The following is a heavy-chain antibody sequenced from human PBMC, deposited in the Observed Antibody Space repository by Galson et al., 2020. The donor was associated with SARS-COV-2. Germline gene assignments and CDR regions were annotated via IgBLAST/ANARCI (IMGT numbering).Heavy chain of an antibody. Sequence: TGGSLRLSCAASGFTVSSNYMSWVRQAPGKGLEWVSVIYSGGSTYYADSVKGRFTISRHNSKNTLYLQMNSLRAEDTAVYYCARAGTYYDILTGYYKGGFDYWGQGTLVTVSS. D-gene: IGHD3-9*01. CDR1: GFTVSSNY. CDR2: IYSGGST. J-gene: IGHJ4*02. V-gene: IGHV3-53*04. CDR3: ARAGTYYDILTGYYKGGFDY.